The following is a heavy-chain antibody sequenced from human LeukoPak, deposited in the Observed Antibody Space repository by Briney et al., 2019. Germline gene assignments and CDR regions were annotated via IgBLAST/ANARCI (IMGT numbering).Heavy chain of an antibody. V-gene: IGHV3-7*01. CDR3: ARLGRSFCYYSSCAHYYYYMDV. CDR2: IKEDGSEK. CDR1: GFTLPTYW. Sequence: PGGSLRLTSAASGFTLPTYWMSWVRQAPGKGLEWVANIKEDGSEKHYVDSVKGRFTISGDNPKESIYLQMNSLRAEDTAVYYCARLGRSFCYYSSCAHYYYYMDVWGKGNTVIVSS. D-gene: IGHD3-22*01. J-gene: IGHJ6*03.